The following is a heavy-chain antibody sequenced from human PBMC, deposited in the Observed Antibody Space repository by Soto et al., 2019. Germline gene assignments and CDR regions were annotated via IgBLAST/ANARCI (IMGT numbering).Heavy chain of an antibody. CDR1: GYTFTGYY. D-gene: IGHD6-19*01. CDR3: ARARYSSGWYDY. Sequence: ASVKVSCKASGYTFTGYYMHWVRQAPGQGLEWMGWINPNSGGTNYAQKFQGRVTMTRDTSISTAYMELSRLRSDDTAVYYCARARYSSGWYDYWGQGTLVTVSS. V-gene: IGHV1-2*02. CDR2: INPNSGGT. J-gene: IGHJ4*02.